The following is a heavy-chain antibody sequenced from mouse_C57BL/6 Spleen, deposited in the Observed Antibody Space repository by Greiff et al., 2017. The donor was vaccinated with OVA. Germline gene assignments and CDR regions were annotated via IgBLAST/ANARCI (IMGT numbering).Heavy chain of an antibody. CDR1: GYTFTSYW. V-gene: IGHV1-52*01. J-gene: IGHJ4*01. CDR2: IDPSDSET. Sequence: VQLQQPGAELVRPGSSVKLSCKASGYTFTSYWMHWVKQRPIQGLEWIGNIDPSDSETHYNQKFKDKATLTVDKSSSTAYMQLSSLTSEDSAVYYCARGGRGFLYARDYWGQGTSVTVSS. CDR3: ARGGRGFLYARDY.